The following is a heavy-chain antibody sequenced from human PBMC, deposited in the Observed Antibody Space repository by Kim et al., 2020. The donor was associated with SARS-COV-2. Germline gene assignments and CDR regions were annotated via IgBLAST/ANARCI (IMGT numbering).Heavy chain of an antibody. Sequence: GGSLRLSCAASGFTFSGSAMHWVRQASGKGLEWVGRIRSKANSYATAYAASVKGRFTISRDDSKNTAYLQMNSLKTEDTAVYYCTRRPNGDGDYYYGMDVWGQGTTVTVSS. CDR1: GFTFSGSA. D-gene: IGHD1-1*01. J-gene: IGHJ6*02. V-gene: IGHV3-73*01. CDR2: IRSKANSYAT. CDR3: TRRPNGDGDYYYGMDV.